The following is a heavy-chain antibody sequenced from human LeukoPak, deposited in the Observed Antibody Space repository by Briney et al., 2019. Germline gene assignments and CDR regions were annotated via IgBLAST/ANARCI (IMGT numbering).Heavy chain of an antibody. D-gene: IGHD3-22*01. CDR3: AKDYYYDSSGYYSSYMDV. CDR2: IRYDGSNK. J-gene: IGHJ6*03. CDR1: GFTFSSYG. Sequence: GRSLRLSCAASGFTFSSYGMHWVRQAPAKGLEWVAFIRYDGSNKYYADSVKGRFTISRDNSKNTLYLQMNSLRAEDTAVYYCAKDYYYDSSGYYSSYMDVWGKGTTVTISS. V-gene: IGHV3-30*02.